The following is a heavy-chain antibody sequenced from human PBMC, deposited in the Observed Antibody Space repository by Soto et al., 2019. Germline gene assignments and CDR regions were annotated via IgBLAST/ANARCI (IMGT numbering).Heavy chain of an antibody. Sequence: GASVKVSCKASGYTFTGYYMHWVRQAPGQGLEWIGWINPNIGDTNYAEKFQGRVTMTRDTSISTGYMELSRLTSDDTAVYYCARATHGMDVWGQGTTVTVSS. CDR1: GYTFTGYY. V-gene: IGHV1-2*02. J-gene: IGHJ6*01. CDR3: ARATHGMDV. CDR2: INPNIGDT.